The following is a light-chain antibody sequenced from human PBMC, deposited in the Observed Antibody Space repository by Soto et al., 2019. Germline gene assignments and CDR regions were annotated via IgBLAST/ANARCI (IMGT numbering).Light chain of an antibody. CDR3: QQRSTWPPWT. CDR2: TAS. CDR1: QSVSSN. J-gene: IGKJ1*01. Sequence: EIVMTQSPATLSVSPGERATLSCRASQSVSSNLAWYQQKPGQAPRLLIYTASNRATGIPARFSGSGSGTDFTLTISSLEPEDFAVYYCQQRSTWPPWTFGQGTKVDIK. V-gene: IGKV3-11*01.